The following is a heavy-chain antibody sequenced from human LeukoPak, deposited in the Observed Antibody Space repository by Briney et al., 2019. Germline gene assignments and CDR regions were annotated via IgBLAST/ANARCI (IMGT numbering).Heavy chain of an antibody. J-gene: IGHJ4*02. CDR2: IYTSGST. D-gene: IGHD1-26*01. CDR1: ARSITSGSYY. V-gene: IGHV4-61*02. CDR3: AREVGAGPLV. Sequence: SQTLSLTCTVSARSITSGSYYWSWIRQPAGKGLEGIWRIYTSGSTHSNPTLKCRVTISVDTSKNQFSLKLSAVTAADTAVYYCAREVGAGPLVWGQGTLVTVSS.